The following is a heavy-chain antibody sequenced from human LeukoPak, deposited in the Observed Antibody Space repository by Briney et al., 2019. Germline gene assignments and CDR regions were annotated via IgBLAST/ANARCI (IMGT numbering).Heavy chain of an antibody. CDR2: ISAYNGNT. D-gene: IGHD3-22*01. J-gene: IGHJ3*02. CDR1: GYTFTSYG. V-gene: IGHV1-18*01. Sequence: ASVKVSCKASGYTFTSYGISWVRQAPGQGLEWMGWISAYNGNTNYAQKLQGRVTMTTDTSTSTAYMELRSLRSDDTAVYYCARDPRDALPYQLSGYYYGDMGAFDIWGQGTMVTVSS. CDR3: ARDPRDALPYQLSGYYYGDMGAFDI.